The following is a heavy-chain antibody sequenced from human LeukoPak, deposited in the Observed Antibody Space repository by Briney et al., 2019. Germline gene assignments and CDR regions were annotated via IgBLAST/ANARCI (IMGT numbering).Heavy chain of an antibody. J-gene: IGHJ4*02. D-gene: IGHD3-10*01. CDR3: AKSDGSGSYFDY. V-gene: IGHV4-59*03. CDR2: VYHTGNT. Sequence: SETLSLTCTVSGGSIRNYYWSWIRQPPGKGLEWIGYVYHTGNTKYNHSLESRATISIDTSKNQFSLKLSSVTAADSAVYYCAKSDGSGSYFDYWGQGTLVTVS. CDR1: GGSIRNYY.